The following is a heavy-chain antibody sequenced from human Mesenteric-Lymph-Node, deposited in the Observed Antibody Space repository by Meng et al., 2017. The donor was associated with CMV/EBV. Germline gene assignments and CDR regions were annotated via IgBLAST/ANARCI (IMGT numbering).Heavy chain of an antibody. V-gene: IGHV4-34*01. D-gene: IGHD6-19*01. Sequence: VYGGSFSNYDWGWIRQPPGKGLEWIGEINRNGSTNYSPSLKSRVTISLDTSNNQFSLKLSSVTATDTAVYYCARRPEYSSGFYRWDLWGQGTLVTVSS. CDR2: INRNGST. CDR3: ARRPEYSSGFYRWDL. J-gene: IGHJ5*02. CDR1: GGSFSNYD.